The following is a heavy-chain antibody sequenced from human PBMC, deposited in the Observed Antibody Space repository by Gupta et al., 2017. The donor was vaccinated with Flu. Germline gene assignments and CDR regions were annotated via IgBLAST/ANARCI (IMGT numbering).Heavy chain of an antibody. D-gene: IGHD4-17*01. CDR1: GFTFSSSY. CDR2: INPDESST. CDR3: AAVTSGC. J-gene: IGHJ4*02. V-gene: IGHV3-74*03. Sequence: AASGFTFSSSYLQWVRQAPGKGLVWVSRINPDESSTTNAESVKGRFTISRDNAKNTLYLQMNSLGDDDTAVYYGAAVTSGCWGQGTLVTVSS.